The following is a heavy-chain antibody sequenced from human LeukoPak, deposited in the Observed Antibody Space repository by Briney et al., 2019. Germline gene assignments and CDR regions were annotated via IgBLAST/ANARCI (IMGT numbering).Heavy chain of an antibody. V-gene: IGHV1-46*01. CDR3: ARATGIAVTFDY. D-gene: IGHD6-19*01. CDR1: GYTFTNYY. CDR2: INASGGGT. Sequence: ASVKVSCKASGYTFTNYYMHWVRQAPGQGLEWMGIINASGGGTSYAQKFQGRVTMTRDTSTSTVYMELSSLRSEDTAVYYCARATGIAVTFDYWGQGTLVTVSS. J-gene: IGHJ4*02.